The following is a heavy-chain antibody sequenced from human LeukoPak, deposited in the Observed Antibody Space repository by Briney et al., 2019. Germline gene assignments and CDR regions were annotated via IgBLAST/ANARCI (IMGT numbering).Heavy chain of an antibody. CDR3: AGGYSYGSTYYYMDV. CDR2: VYYSGST. Sequence: SETLSLTCTVSGVSISSSTYYWGWIRQPPGRGLEWIGSVYYSGSTNYNPSLKSRVTISVDTSKNQFSLKLSSVTAADTAVYYCAGGYSYGSTYYYMDVWGKGTTVTISS. CDR1: GVSISSSTYY. J-gene: IGHJ6*03. V-gene: IGHV4-39*07. D-gene: IGHD5-18*01.